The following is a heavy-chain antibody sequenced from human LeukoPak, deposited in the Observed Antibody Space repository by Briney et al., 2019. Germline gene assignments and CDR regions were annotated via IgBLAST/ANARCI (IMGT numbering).Heavy chain of an antibody. V-gene: IGHV4-39*01. CDR1: GGSISSSSYY. Sequence: SETLSLTCTVSGGSISSSSYYWGWIRQPPGKGLEWIGSIYYSGSTYYNPSLKSRVTISVDTSKNQFSLKLSSVTAADTAMYYCARGNYGDYGFDPWGQGTLVTVSS. CDR2: IYYSGST. J-gene: IGHJ5*02. CDR3: ARGNYGDYGFDP. D-gene: IGHD4-17*01.